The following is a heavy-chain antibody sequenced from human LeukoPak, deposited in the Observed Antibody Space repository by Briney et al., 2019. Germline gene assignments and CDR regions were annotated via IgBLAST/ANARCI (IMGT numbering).Heavy chain of an antibody. CDR2: IYSGGST. D-gene: IGHD3-22*01. V-gene: IGHV3-53*01. CDR3: ARSNYYDSYYDY. CDR1: GFTVSSNY. Sequence: GGSLRLSCAASGFTVSSNYMSWVRQAPGKGLEWVSVIYSGGSTYYADSVKGRFTTSRDNSKNTLYLQMNSLRAEDTAVYYCARSNYYDSYYDYWGQGTLVTVSS. J-gene: IGHJ4*02.